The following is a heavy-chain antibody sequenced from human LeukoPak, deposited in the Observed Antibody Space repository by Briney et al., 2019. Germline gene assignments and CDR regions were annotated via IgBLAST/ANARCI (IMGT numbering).Heavy chain of an antibody. CDR1: GRSISTYY. D-gene: IGHD3-10*01. Sequence: SETLSLTCTVSGRSISTYYWSWIRQPAGKGLEWIGRIYTSGSTNYNPSLKSRVTISVDKSKNQFSLKLSSVTAADTAVYYCARDLGGVVRGFDYYYYMDVWGKGTTVTVSS. V-gene: IGHV4-4*07. CDR3: ARDLGGVVRGFDYYYYMDV. CDR2: IYTSGST. J-gene: IGHJ6*03.